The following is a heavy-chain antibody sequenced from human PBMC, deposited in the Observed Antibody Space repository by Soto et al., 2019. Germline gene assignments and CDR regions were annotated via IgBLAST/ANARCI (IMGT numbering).Heavy chain of an antibody. CDR3: VKVAGGGLFDY. CDR2: IHYTGST. Sequence: PSETLSLTCTVSRGSISDSYWTWIRQPPGKRPEWIGYIHYTGSTSYNPSLRGRVTMSMDSSKNQFSLKLSSVTAADTAVYYCVKVAGGGLFDYWGPGNMVTVSS. D-gene: IGHD6-19*01. V-gene: IGHV4-59*08. J-gene: IGHJ4*02. CDR1: RGSISDSY.